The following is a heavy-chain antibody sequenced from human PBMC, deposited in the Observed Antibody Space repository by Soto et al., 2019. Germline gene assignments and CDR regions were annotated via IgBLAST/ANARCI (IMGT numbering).Heavy chain of an antibody. J-gene: IGHJ4*02. CDR1: GGSISSGGYY. Sequence: SETLSLTCTVSGGSISSGGYYWSWIRQHPGKGLEWIGYIYYSGSTYYNPSLKSRVTISVDTSKNQFSLKLSSVTAADTAVYYCARIVSQLRFLEWLPHFDYWGQGTLVTVSS. V-gene: IGHV4-31*03. CDR3: ARIVSQLRFLEWLPHFDY. D-gene: IGHD3-3*01. CDR2: IYYSGST.